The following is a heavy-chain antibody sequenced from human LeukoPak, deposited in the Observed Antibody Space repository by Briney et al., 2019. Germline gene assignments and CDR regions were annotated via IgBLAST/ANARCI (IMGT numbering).Heavy chain of an antibody. CDR3: ARANFLYCTSTTCLFDY. CDR1: GYTFTDYY. D-gene: IGHD2-2*01. Sequence: ASVKVSCMASGYTFTDYYMHWVRQAPGQGFEWMGWINPNDGDTNYAQKFQGRVTMTRDTSISTAHMEVSRLRSDDTAVYYCARANFLYCTSTTCLFDYWGQGTLVTVSS. CDR2: INPNDGDT. V-gene: IGHV1-2*02. J-gene: IGHJ4*02.